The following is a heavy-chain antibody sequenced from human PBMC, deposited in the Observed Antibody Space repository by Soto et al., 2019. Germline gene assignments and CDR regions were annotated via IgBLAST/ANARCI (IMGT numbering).Heavy chain of an antibody. V-gene: IGHV1-18*01. CDR1: GYTFTTYG. D-gene: IGHD6-13*01. CDR2: ISAYNGNT. CDR3: ARDYSSSWYRWFNP. J-gene: IGHJ5*02. Sequence: QVQLVQSGAEVKKPGASVKVSCKASGYTFTTYGISLVRQAPGQGLEWMGWISAYNGNTNYAQKVQGRVTMTTDTSTSTAYMELRSLRSEDTAVYYCARDYSSSWYRWFNPWGQGTLVTVSS.